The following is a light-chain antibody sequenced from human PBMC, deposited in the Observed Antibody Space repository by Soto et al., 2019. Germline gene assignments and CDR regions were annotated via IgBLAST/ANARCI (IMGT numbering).Light chain of an antibody. Sequence: EIVMTQSPATLSVSPGERATLSCRASQSVSSNLAWYQQKPGQAPRLLIYGASSRATDIPDRITGSGSGTDFTLTISRLEPEDFAVYYCQHSGSTPWTFGQGTKVDIK. CDR1: QSVSSN. CDR3: QHSGSTPWT. CDR2: GAS. J-gene: IGKJ1*01. V-gene: IGKV3-20*01.